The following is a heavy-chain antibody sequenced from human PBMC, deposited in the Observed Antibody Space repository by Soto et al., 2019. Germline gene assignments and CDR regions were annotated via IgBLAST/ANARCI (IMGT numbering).Heavy chain of an antibody. Sequence: PGGSLRLSCAASGFTFSSYAMSWVRQAPGKGLEWVSAISGSGGSTYYADSVKGRFTISRDNSKNTLYLQMNGLRAEDTAVYYCAKDGYGSGSYYSPYYFDYWGQGTLVTVSS. CDR1: GFTFSSYA. D-gene: IGHD3-10*01. V-gene: IGHV3-23*01. CDR3: AKDGYGSGSYYSPYYFDY. CDR2: ISGSGGST. J-gene: IGHJ4*02.